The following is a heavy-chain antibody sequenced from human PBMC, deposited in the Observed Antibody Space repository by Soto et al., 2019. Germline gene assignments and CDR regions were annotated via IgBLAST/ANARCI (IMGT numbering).Heavy chain of an antibody. D-gene: IGHD3-10*01. CDR2: IYWNDEK. V-gene: IGHV2-5*01. CDR1: GFSLTTGVG. CDR3: AHRVNMARGPYNYFGP. J-gene: IGHJ5*02. Sequence: SGPTLVNPTQTLTLTCSFSGFSLTTGVGVGWIRQPPGKALEWLAIIYWNDEKLYNPSLKTRLTITKDTSKNQVVLTVADMDPVDTATYYCAHRVNMARGPYNYFGPWGQGTLVTVSS.